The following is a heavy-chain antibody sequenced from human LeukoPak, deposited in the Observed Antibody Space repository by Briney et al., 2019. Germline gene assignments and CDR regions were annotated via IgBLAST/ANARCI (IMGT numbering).Heavy chain of an antibody. CDR2: IGSKANSYAT. Sequence: GGSLKLSCAASGFTFSGSAMHWVRQASGKGLEWVGRIGSKANSYATAYAASVKGRFTISREDSKNTAYLQMNSLKTEDTAVYYCTSGYSGSYYRDYWGQGTLVTVSS. J-gene: IGHJ4*02. CDR3: TSGYSGSYYRDY. CDR1: GFTFSGSA. D-gene: IGHD1-26*01. V-gene: IGHV3-73*01.